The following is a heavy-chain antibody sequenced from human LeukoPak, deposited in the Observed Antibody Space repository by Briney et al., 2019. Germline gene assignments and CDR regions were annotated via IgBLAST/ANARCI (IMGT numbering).Heavy chain of an antibody. J-gene: IGHJ4*02. CDR2: IYHSGST. CDR3: ASNPYYYDSSGYQGGYYFDY. V-gene: IGHV4-38-2*02. D-gene: IGHD3-22*01. CDR1: GYSISSGYY. Sequence: PSETLSLTCTVSGYSISSGYYWGWIRQPPGKGLEWIGSIYHSGSTYYNPSLKSRVTISVDTSKNQFSLKLSSVTAADTAVYYCASNPYYYDSSGYQGGYYFDYWGQGTLVTVSS.